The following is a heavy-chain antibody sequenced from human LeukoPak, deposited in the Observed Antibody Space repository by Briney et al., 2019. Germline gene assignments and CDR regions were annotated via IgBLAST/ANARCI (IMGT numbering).Heavy chain of an antibody. Sequence: PSETLSLTCTVSSGSISTSNYYWGWVRQPPGKALEWIGNIFYSGSTYYSPSLKSRVTISIETSKNQISLRLNSVTAADTAMYYCAKSGGYGLIDYWGQGTLVTVSS. D-gene: IGHD1-26*01. J-gene: IGHJ4*02. V-gene: IGHV4-39*01. CDR1: SGSISTSNYY. CDR3: AKSGGYGLIDY. CDR2: IFYSGST.